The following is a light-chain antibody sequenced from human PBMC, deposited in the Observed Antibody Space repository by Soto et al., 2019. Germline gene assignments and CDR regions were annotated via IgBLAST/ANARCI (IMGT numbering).Light chain of an antibody. CDR3: AAWDDSLSNVI. CDR1: SSNIGGNY. Sequence: QSVLTQPPSASETPGQRVTISCSGSSSNIGGNYVYWYQQLPGTAPKLLIYRSDQRPSGVPDRFSGSKSGTSASLAISGLQSEDEADYYCAAWDDSLSNVIFGGGTKVTVL. V-gene: IGLV1-47*01. J-gene: IGLJ2*01. CDR2: RSD.